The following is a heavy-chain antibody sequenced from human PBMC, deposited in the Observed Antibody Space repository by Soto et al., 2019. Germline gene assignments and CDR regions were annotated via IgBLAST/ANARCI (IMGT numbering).Heavy chain of an antibody. D-gene: IGHD3-16*01. CDR2: INHSGST. Sequence: PSETLSLTCTVYGGSFSGYYWSWIRQPPGKGLEWIGEINHSGSTNYNPSLKSRVTISVDTSKNQFSLKLSSVTAADTAVYYCRMGYYGMDVWGQGTTVTVSS. CDR3: RMGYYGMDV. J-gene: IGHJ6*02. V-gene: IGHV4-34*01. CDR1: GGSFSGYY.